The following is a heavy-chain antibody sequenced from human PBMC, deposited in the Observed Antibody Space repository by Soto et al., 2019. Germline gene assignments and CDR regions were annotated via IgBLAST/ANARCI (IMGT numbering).Heavy chain of an antibody. Sequence: PSETLSLTCAVHGWSFSGYYWSWIRQPPGKGLQWIGEINHTGSINYNPSLKSRVTISVDTSNKHFSLTLSSVTAADTAVYYCARGARGRVYNYGGDYFDYWGPGTLVTVSS. J-gene: IGHJ4*02. CDR1: GWSFSGYY. CDR3: ARGARGRVYNYGGDYFDY. V-gene: IGHV4-34*01. D-gene: IGHD5-12*01. CDR2: INHTGSI.